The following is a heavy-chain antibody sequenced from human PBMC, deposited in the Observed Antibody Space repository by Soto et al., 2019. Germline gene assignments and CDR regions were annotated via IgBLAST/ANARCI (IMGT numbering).Heavy chain of an antibody. CDR1: GYSISSSNW. V-gene: IGHV4-28*01. Sequence: SETLSLTCAVSGYSISSSNWWGWIRQPPGKGLEWIGYIYYSGSTYYNPSLKSRVTMSVDTSKNQFSLKLSSVTAVDTAVYYCARNAXRYCSSTSCYGDCGMDVWGQGTTVTVSS. CDR3: ARNAXRYCSSTSCYGDCGMDV. J-gene: IGHJ6*02. D-gene: IGHD2-2*01. CDR2: IYYSGST.